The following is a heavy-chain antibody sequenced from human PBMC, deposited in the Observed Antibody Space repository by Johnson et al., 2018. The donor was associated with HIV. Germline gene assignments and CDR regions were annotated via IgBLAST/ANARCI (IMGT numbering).Heavy chain of an antibody. J-gene: IGHJ3*02. CDR1: GLTFRSND. V-gene: IGHV3-13*01. Sequence: VQLVESGGGLVQPGGSLRISCAASGLTFRSNDMHWVRQATGKGLEWVSAIGTAGDTYYPGSVKGRFTISRENAKNSLYLQMNSLRAEDTAVYYCARVGKQWLGVAAFDIWGQGTMVTVSS. CDR3: ARVGKQWLGVAAFDI. CDR2: IGTAGDT. D-gene: IGHD6-19*01.